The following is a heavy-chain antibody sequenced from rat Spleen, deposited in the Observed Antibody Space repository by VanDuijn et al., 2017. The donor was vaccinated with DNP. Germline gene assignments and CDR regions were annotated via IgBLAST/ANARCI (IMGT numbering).Heavy chain of an antibody. V-gene: IGHV5-7*01. J-gene: IGHJ3*01. Sequence: EVQLVESGGGLVQPGRSLKLSCAASGFTFSNYDMAWVRQAPKKGLEWVATISYDGSSTYYRDSVKGRFTISRDNAKSTLYLQRDSLRSEDTATYYCARHNSGNWFAYWGQGTLVTVSS. CDR2: ISYDGSST. CDR1: GFTFSNYD. CDR3: ARHNSGNWFAY. D-gene: IGHD4-3*01.